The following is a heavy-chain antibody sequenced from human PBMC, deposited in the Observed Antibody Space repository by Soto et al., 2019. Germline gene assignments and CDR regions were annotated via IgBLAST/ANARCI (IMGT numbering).Heavy chain of an antibody. CDR3: ATSFRYFDN. J-gene: IGHJ4*02. D-gene: IGHD3-9*01. Sequence: ASVKVSCKASGYTFTDYYIHWVRQAPGQGFEWLGWLKPSTGDTNYAQKFQGRVTMTGDTSITTAYLELFSLTSDDTAVYYCATSFRYFDNWGQGTRVTVSS. CDR2: LKPSTGDT. V-gene: IGHV1-2*02. CDR1: GYTFTDYY.